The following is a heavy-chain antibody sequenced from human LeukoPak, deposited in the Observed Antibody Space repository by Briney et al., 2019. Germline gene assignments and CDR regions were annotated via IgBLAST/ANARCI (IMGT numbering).Heavy chain of an antibody. Sequence: GGSLRLSCTASGFTFGDYAMSWVRQAPGKGLEWVSSISSSSSYIYYADSVKGRFTISRDNAKNSLYLQMNSLRAEDTAVYYCARGDSSWYSSDYFDYWGQGTLVTVSS. V-gene: IGHV3-21*01. J-gene: IGHJ4*02. CDR3: ARGDSSWYSSDYFDY. CDR1: GFTFGDYA. D-gene: IGHD6-13*01. CDR2: ISSSSSYI.